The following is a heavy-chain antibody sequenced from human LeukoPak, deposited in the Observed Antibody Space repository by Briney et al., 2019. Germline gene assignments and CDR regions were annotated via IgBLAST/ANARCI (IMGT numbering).Heavy chain of an antibody. Sequence: SETLSLTCTVSGGSINTYYWSWIRQPPGKGLEWIGYIYYSGSTDYNPSLRSRVTISVDTSKKQFSLKLDSVTAADTAVYYCASWRAFRSQLIDYWGQGTLVTVSS. CDR1: GGSINTYY. J-gene: IGHJ4*02. D-gene: IGHD6-6*01. CDR2: IYYSGST. CDR3: ASWRAFRSQLIDY. V-gene: IGHV4-59*01.